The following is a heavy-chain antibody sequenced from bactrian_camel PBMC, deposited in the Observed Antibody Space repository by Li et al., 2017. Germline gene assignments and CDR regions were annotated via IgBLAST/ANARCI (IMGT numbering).Heavy chain of an antibody. Sequence: HVQLVESGGGSVQAGGSLSLSCAASGTGGGSELKCRAWFRQAPGQEREEVADIDPDGSTSYVDSAKGRFTISRDNAKNSLYLQMNSLKPEDTAMYYCAADRRCNGWIRGGGHWGQGTQVTVSS. J-gene: IGHJ4*01. V-gene: IGHV3S53*01. D-gene: IGHD3*01. CDR3: AADRRCNGWIRGGGH. CDR2: IDPDGST. CDR1: GTGGGSELKC.